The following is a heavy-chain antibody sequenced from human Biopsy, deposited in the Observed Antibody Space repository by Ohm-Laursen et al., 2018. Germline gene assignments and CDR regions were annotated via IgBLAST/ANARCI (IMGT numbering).Heavy chain of an antibody. Sequence: TLSLTCAVYGGSFSDYYWTWIRQPPGKGLEWIGEINHRGTISYNPSLKSRVAISVGTSKNQFSLTLRSLTAADRAVYYCVRGVDYYDPYHYYALDVWGQGTTVTVSS. CDR2: INHRGTI. D-gene: IGHD3-22*01. CDR1: GGSFSDYY. J-gene: IGHJ6*02. CDR3: VRGVDYYDPYHYYALDV. V-gene: IGHV4-34*01.